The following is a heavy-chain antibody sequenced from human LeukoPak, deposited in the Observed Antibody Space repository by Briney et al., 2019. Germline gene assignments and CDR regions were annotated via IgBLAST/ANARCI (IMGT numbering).Heavy chain of an antibody. J-gene: IGHJ5*02. Sequence: GGSLRLSCAASGFTFNNYAIHWVRQASGKGLEWVSAISGSGGSTYYADSVKGRFTISRDNSKNTLYLQMNSLRAEDTAVYYCAKDLRTETFYGSGGFDPWGQGTLVTVSS. CDR2: ISGSGGST. CDR1: GFTFNNYA. V-gene: IGHV3-23*01. CDR3: AKDLRTETFYGSGGFDP. D-gene: IGHD3-10*01.